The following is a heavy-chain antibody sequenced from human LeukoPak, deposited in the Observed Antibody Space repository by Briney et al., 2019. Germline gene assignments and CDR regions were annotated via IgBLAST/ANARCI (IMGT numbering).Heavy chain of an antibody. D-gene: IGHD2-2*01. J-gene: IGHJ6*03. Sequence: ASVKVSCKASGYTFTSYGISWVRQAPGQGLEWMGWISAYNGNTNYAQKLQGRVTMTTDTSMSTAYMELRSLRSDDTAVYYCARDGPDIVVVPAAADYYYYMDVWGKGTTVTVSS. V-gene: IGHV1-18*01. CDR2: ISAYNGNT. CDR1: GYTFTSYG. CDR3: ARDGPDIVVVPAAADYYYYMDV.